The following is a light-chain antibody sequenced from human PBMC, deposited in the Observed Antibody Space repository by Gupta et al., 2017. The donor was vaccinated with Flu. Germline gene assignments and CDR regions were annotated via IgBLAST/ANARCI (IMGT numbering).Light chain of an antibody. CDR3: QSADSSGTYKV. V-gene: IGLV3-25*02. Sequence: SYELTPPPSVSVSPGQTARNTCSGDALPKQYAYWYQQKPGQAPVLVIYKDSERPSGIPERFSGSSSGTTVTLTISGVQAEDEADYYCQSADSSGTYKVFGGGTKLTVL. J-gene: IGLJ3*02. CDR2: KDS. CDR1: ALPKQY.